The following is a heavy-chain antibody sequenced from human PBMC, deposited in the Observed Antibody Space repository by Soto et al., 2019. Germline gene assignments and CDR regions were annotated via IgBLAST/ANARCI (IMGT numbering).Heavy chain of an antibody. J-gene: IGHJ5*02. CDR2: INDSGST. V-gene: IGHV4-34*01. CDR1: GGSFSGYY. CDR3: ARQRWSTSMEYKRGHWLDP. Sequence: SETLSLTCAVYGGSFSGYYWNWIRQPPGKGLEWIGEINDSGSTNYNPSLRSRVTISVDTSKNQFSLKLSSVTAADTAVYYCARQRWSTSMEYKRGHWLDPWGQGTLVTV. D-gene: IGHD3-3*01.